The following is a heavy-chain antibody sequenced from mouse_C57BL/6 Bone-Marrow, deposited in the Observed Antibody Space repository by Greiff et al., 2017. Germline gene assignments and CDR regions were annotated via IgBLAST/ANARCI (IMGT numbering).Heavy chain of an antibody. Sequence: VQLQESGAELARPGASVKLSCKASGYTFTSYGISWVKQRTGQGLEWIGEIYPRSGNTYYNEKFKGKATLTADKSSSTAYMELRSLTSEDSAVYFCARVGYGSREAYWGQGTLVTVSA. CDR1: GYTFTSYG. D-gene: IGHD1-1*01. V-gene: IGHV1-81*01. CDR2: IYPRSGNT. J-gene: IGHJ3*01. CDR3: ARVGYGSREAY.